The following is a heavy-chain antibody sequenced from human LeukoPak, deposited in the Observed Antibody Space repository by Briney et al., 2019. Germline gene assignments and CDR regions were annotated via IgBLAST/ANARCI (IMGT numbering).Heavy chain of an antibody. D-gene: IGHD3-22*01. Sequence: SETLSLTCTVSGGSISSGGYYWRWIRQHPGKGLEWIGYIYYSGSTYYNPSLKSRVTISVDTSKNQFSLKLSSVTAADTAVYYCARDTNDDSSGSPFDPWGQGTLVTVSS. CDR1: GGSISSGGYY. V-gene: IGHV4-31*03. CDR3: ARDTNDDSSGSPFDP. J-gene: IGHJ5*02. CDR2: IYYSGST.